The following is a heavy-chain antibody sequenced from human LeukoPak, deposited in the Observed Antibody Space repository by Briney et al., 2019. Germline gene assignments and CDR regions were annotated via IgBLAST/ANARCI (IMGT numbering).Heavy chain of an antibody. J-gene: IGHJ4*02. Sequence: GGSLRLSCAASGFTFSSYTINWVRQAPGRGLEWVSSISSDGSFIFYGDSVRGRFTISRDNAKNSVYLQMKSLSADDTAVDYCAIFGGYSGYDLFDYWGQGALVTVSS. CDR3: AIFGGYSGYDLFDY. CDR1: GFTFSSYT. V-gene: IGHV3-21*01. CDR2: ISSDGSFI. D-gene: IGHD5-12*01.